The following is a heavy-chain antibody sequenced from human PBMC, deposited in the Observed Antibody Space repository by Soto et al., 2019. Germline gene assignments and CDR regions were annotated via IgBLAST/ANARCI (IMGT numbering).Heavy chain of an antibody. V-gene: IGHV1-69*01. CDR3: ARWGDCSSTSCPTNGMDV. J-gene: IGHJ6*02. D-gene: IGHD2-2*01. CDR1: GGTFSSYA. CDR2: IIPIFGTA. Sequence: QVQLVQSGAEVKKPGSAVNVSCKASGGTFSSYAISWVRQAPGQGLEWMGGIIPIFGTANYAQKFQGRVTITADESTSTAYMELSSLRSEDTAVYYCARWGDCSSTSCPTNGMDVWGQGTTVTVSS.